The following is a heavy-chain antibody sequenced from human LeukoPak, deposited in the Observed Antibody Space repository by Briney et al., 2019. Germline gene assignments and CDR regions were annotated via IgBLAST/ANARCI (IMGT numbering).Heavy chain of an antibody. CDR2: IYHSGST. J-gene: IGHJ4*02. Sequence: SETLSLTCSVSGYSISSGYYWAWIRQPPGKGLEWIGSIYHSGSTYYNPSLKSRVSISVDTSKNQFSLKLSSVTAADTALYYCARDNPYGDYDYWGQGTLVPVSS. D-gene: IGHD4-17*01. CDR3: ARDNPYGDYDY. V-gene: IGHV4-38-2*02. CDR1: GYSISSGYY.